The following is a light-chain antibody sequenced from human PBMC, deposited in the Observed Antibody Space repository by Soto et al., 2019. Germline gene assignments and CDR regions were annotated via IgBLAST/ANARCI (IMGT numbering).Light chain of an antibody. CDR2: GAS. Sequence: EIGLTQSPGTLSLSPGERATLSCRASQSVSSNYLAWYQQKPGQAPRLLIYGASSRATGIPDRFSGSGSGTDFTLTISRLEPEDYAVYYCQQDGSSPYTFGQGTKVDIK. J-gene: IGKJ2*01. V-gene: IGKV3-20*01. CDR1: QSVSSNY. CDR3: QQDGSSPYT.